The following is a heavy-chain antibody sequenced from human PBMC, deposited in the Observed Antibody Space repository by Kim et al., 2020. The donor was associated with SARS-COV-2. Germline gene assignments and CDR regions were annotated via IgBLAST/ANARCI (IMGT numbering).Heavy chain of an antibody. D-gene: IGHD3-10*01. CDR1: GGSISSYY. J-gene: IGHJ5*02. CDR2: IYYSGST. CDR3: AIHERPIAWFGELMGWFDP. V-gene: IGHV4-59*08. Sequence: SETLSLTCTVSGGSISSYYWSWIRQPPGKGLEWIGYIYYSGSTNYNPSLKSRVTISVDTSKNQFSLKLSPVTAADTAVYYCAIHERPIAWFGELMGWFDPWGQGPLVTVFS.